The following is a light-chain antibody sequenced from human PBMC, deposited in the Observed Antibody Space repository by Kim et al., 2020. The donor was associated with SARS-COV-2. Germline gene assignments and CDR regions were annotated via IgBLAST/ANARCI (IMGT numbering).Light chain of an antibody. CDR2: AAS. V-gene: IGKV1-12*01. CDR1: QNINTW. Sequence: IQMTQSPSSVSASVGDRVTITCRASQNINTWLAWYQQKPGKAPKLLIYAASSLQSGVPSRFSGSGSGTAFTLTIARLQPDDSATYYCQQANSCPPLTFGQGTKVDIK. CDR3: QQANSCPPLT. J-gene: IGKJ1*01.